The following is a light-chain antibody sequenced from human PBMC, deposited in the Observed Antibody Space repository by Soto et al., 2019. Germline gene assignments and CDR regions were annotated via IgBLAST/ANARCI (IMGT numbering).Light chain of an antibody. Sequence: AIRMTQSPSSFSASTGDRVTITCRASQGISSYLAWYQQKPGKAPKLLLYAASTLQSGVPSRFSGSGSGTDFTLTISCLQSEDFATYYCQQYYSYPFNFGPGTKVDIK. CDR1: QGISSY. J-gene: IGKJ3*01. CDR2: AAS. V-gene: IGKV1-8*01. CDR3: QQYYSYPFN.